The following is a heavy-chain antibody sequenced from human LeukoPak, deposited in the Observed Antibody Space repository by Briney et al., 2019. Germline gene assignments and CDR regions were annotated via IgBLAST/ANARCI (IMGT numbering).Heavy chain of an antibody. J-gene: IGHJ3*02. Sequence: GGSLRLFCAASGLSFSSSAVSWVRQAPGRGLEWVSAISGSGGSTYYADAVKGRFTISRDNSKNTLYLQMNSLRAEDTAVYYCAAQWLLHGAFDIWGQGTMVTVSS. CDR2: ISGSGGST. CDR1: GLSFSSSA. V-gene: IGHV3-23*01. D-gene: IGHD6-19*01. CDR3: AAQWLLHGAFDI.